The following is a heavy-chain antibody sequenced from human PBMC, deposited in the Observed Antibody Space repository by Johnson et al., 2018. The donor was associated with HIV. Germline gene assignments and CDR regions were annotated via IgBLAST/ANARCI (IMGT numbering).Heavy chain of an antibody. V-gene: IGHV3-30-3*01. CDR2: ISYDGSNK. Sequence: QVQLVESGGGVVQPGRSLRLSCAASGFTLSSYAMHWVRQAPGKGLEWVAVISYDGSNKYYADSVKGRFTISRDNSKNTLYLQMNSLRAEDTAVYYCAKDLGGGSSSLPGIWGQGTMVTVSS. CDR3: AKDLGGGSSSLPGI. CDR1: GFTLSSYA. J-gene: IGHJ3*02. D-gene: IGHD6-6*01.